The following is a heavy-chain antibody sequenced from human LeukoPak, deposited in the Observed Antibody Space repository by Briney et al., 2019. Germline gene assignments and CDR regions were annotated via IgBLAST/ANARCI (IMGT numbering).Heavy chain of an antibody. Sequence: TGGPLRLSCAASGFTFSSYTMHWVRQAPGKGLEWVAIISYDGGNKYYADSVKGRFTISRDNSKNTLYLQMNSLRAEDTAVYYCARQQLVRSYYYYGMDVWGQGTTVTVSS. D-gene: IGHD6-13*01. CDR2: ISYDGGNK. J-gene: IGHJ6*02. CDR3: ARQQLVRSYYYYGMDV. CDR1: GFTFSSYT. V-gene: IGHV3-30-3*01.